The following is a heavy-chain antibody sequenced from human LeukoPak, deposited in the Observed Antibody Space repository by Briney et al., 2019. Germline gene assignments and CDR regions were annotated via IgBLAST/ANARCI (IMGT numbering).Heavy chain of an antibody. CDR3: ARGPHVLIVYAPFNY. Sequence: GGSLRLSCAASGLTFSSYWMHWVRQAPGKGLVWVSRINTDGSTTNYADSVKGRFTISRDNAKDTLYLQMNSLRAEDTAVYYCARGPHVLIVYAPFNYWGQGTLVTVSS. CDR2: INTDGSTT. V-gene: IGHV3-74*01. CDR1: GLTFSSYW. J-gene: IGHJ4*02. D-gene: IGHD2-8*01.